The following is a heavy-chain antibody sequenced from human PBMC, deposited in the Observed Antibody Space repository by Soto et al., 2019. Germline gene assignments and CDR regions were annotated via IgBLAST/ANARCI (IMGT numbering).Heavy chain of an antibody. J-gene: IGHJ6*02. V-gene: IGHV4-34*12. D-gene: IGHD1-26*01. CDR1: GGSFSGYF. CDR2: IFHGGST. Sequence: SETLSLTCPVYGGSFSGYFGSWIRQPPGKGLEWIGEIFHGGSTNYSPSLKSRVTISVDTSKNQFSLELTSVTAADTAVYYCARRGRWLQRYYYYGMDVWGQGTTVTVSS. CDR3: ARRGRWLQRYYYYGMDV.